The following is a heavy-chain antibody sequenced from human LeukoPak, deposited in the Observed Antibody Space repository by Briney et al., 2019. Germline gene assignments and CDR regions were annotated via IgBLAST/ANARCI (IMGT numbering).Heavy chain of an antibody. CDR2: ISGSGGST. D-gene: IGHD2-8*02. CDR1: GFTVSSNY. Sequence: PGGSLRLSCAASGFTVSSNYMSWVRQAPGKGLEWVSGISGSGGSTYYADSVKGRFTISRDNSKNTLYLQMNSLRAEDTAVYYCAKRVVYYFDYWGQGTLVTVSS. J-gene: IGHJ4*02. V-gene: IGHV3-23*01. CDR3: AKRVVYYFDY.